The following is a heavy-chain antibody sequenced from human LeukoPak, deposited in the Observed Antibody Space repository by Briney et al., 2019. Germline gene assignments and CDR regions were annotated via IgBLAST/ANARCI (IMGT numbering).Heavy chain of an antibody. CDR3: ARGKAAAGRGNDY. D-gene: IGHD6-13*01. Sequence: ASVKVSCKASGYTFTSYYMHWVRQATGQGLEWMGWMNPNSGNTGYAQKFQGRVTITRNTSISTAYMELSSLRSDDTAVYYCARGKAAAGRGNDYWGQGTLVAVSS. CDR2: MNPNSGNT. CDR1: GYTFTSYY. V-gene: IGHV1-8*03. J-gene: IGHJ4*02.